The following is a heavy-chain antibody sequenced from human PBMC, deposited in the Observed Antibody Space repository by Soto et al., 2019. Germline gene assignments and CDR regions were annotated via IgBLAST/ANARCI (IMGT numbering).Heavy chain of an antibody. D-gene: IGHD4-17*01. V-gene: IGHV4-59*01. J-gene: IGHJ4*02. CDR1: GSSIRPYY. CDR2: IYYSGST. CDR3: TRVGGYYGDYPNFDY. Sequence: SETLSLTCSVSGSSIRPYYWSWIRQPPGKGLEWIGNIYYSGSTNYNPSLKSRVIMSVASSKNQVSLGLNSVTAADTAVYYCTRVGGYYGDYPNFDYWGQGALVTVSS.